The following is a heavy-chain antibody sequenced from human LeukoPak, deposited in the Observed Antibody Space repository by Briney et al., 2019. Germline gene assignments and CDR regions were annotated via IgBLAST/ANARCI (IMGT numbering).Heavy chain of an antibody. CDR3: AKDLRLGYYGSGSYSFDY. Sequence: GGPLRLSCAASGFTVSSNYMSWVRQAPGKGLEWVSVIYSGGSTYYADSVKGRFTISRDNSKNTLYLQMNSLRAEDTAVYYCAKDLRLGYYGSGSYSFDYWGQGTLVTVSS. CDR1: GFTVSSNY. CDR2: IYSGGST. J-gene: IGHJ4*02. D-gene: IGHD3-10*01. V-gene: IGHV3-53*01.